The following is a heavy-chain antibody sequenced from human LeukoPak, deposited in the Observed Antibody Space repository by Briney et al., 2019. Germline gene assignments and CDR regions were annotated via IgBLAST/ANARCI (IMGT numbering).Heavy chain of an antibody. D-gene: IGHD3-10*01. CDR2: IIPILGIA. V-gene: IGHV1-69*04. CDR3: ARELYGSGSYYTRYFDY. CDR1: GGTFSSYA. Sequence: ASVKVSCKASGGTFSSYAISWVRQAPGQGLEWMGRIIPILGIANYAQKFQGRVTITGDKSTSTAYMELSSLRSEDTAVYYCARELYGSGSYYTRYFDYWGQGTLVTVSS. J-gene: IGHJ4*02.